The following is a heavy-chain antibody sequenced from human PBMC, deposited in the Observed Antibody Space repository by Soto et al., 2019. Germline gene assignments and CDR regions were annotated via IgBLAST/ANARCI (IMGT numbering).Heavy chain of an antibody. J-gene: IGHJ3*02. CDR2: IWYDGSNK. CDR1: GFTFSSYG. Sequence: PGGSLRLSCAASGFTFSSYGMHWVRQAPGKGLEWVAVIWYDGSNKYYADSVKGRFTISRDNSKNTLYLQMNTLGADDTAVYYCARDGHSSGWNPDAFDIWGQGTMVTVSS. D-gene: IGHD6-19*01. V-gene: IGHV3-33*01. CDR3: ARDGHSSGWNPDAFDI.